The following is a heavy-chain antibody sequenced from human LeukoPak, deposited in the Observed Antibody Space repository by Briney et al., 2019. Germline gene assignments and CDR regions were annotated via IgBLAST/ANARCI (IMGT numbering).Heavy chain of an antibody. D-gene: IGHD3-16*01. V-gene: IGHV3-23*01. Sequence: GGSLRLSCAASGFRFSSFAMSWVRQAPGQGLEWVSGISCSSHSRTDYADSVKGRFTISRDNSKNTLFLQVDTLRVEDTATYYCAKDRSLGRLVHDAFDVWDQGTKVAVSS. CDR2: ISCSSHSRT. CDR3: AKDRSLGRLVHDAFDV. J-gene: IGHJ3*01. CDR1: GFRFSSFA.